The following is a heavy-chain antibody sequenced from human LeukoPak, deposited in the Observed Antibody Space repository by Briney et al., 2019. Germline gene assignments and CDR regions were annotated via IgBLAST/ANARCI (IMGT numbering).Heavy chain of an antibody. CDR3: ARGHCSGGSCPPQYYYYYMDV. CDR1: AFTFRIYN. Sequence: AQSLRLSCAVSAFTFRIYNTHWVRQAPDKGLEWVAVITNDVSENYYAESVKGRFTISRDNAKNSLYLQMNSLRAEDTAVYYCARGHCSGGSCPPQYYYYYMDVWGKGTTVTISS. V-gene: IGHV3-30*03. D-gene: IGHD2-15*01. CDR2: ITNDVSEN. J-gene: IGHJ6*03.